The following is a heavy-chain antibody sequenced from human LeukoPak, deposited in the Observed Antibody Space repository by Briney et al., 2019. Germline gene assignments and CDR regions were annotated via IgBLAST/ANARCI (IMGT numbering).Heavy chain of an antibody. V-gene: IGHV4-59*11. CDR3: AKRDRGGWFDP. CDR1: GGSIRSHR. D-gene: IGHD1-1*01. Sequence: PSETLSLTCTVSGGSIRSHRWTWIRQAPGKRLEWIGYTLYTGATYYNPSLRSRVTISIDTSKNQFSLKVTSVTTADTAVYYCAKRDRGGWFDPWGQGTLVTVSS. CDR2: TLYTGAT. J-gene: IGHJ5*02.